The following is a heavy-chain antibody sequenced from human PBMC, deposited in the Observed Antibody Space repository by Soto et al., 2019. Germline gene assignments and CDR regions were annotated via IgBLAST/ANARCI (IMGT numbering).Heavy chain of an antibody. CDR2: IIPIFGTA. CDR1: GGTFSCYA. D-gene: IGHD3-22*01. Sequence: SVKVSCKASGGTFSCYAISWVRQAPGQGLEWMGGIIPIFGTANYAQKFQGRVTITADESTSTAYMELSSLRSEDTAVYYCARGSEVNYYDSSGYFDAFDIWGQGTMVTVSS. J-gene: IGHJ3*02. CDR3: ARGSEVNYYDSSGYFDAFDI. V-gene: IGHV1-69*13.